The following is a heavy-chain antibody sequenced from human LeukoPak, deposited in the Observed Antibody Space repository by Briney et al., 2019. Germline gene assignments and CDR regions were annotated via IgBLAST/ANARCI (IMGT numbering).Heavy chain of an antibody. CDR2: IYSGGST. CDR3: ARATSGSGELPSFHY. Sequence: GGSLRLSCAASGFTVSSNYMSWVRQAPGKGLEWVSVIYSGGSTYYADSVKGRFTISRDTSKNTLYLQMNSLRAEDTALYYCARATSGSGELPSFHYWGQGTLVTVSS. CDR1: GFTVSSNY. J-gene: IGHJ4*02. D-gene: IGHD1-26*01. V-gene: IGHV3-53*01.